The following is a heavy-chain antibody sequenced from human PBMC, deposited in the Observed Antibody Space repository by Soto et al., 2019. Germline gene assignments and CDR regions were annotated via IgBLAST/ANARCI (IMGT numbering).Heavy chain of an antibody. V-gene: IGHV1-69*01. CDR1: GGTFSSYA. J-gene: IGHJ5*02. D-gene: IGHD1-26*01. CDR2: IIPIFGTA. Sequence: QVQLVQSGAEVKKPGSSVKVSCKASGGTFSSYAISWVRQAPGQGLEWMGGIIPIFGTANYATKFQGRVTITADESTSTAYRELGSMRSDDTAVYYCARNGNWERPNWFDPWGQGTLVTVSS. CDR3: ARNGNWERPNWFDP.